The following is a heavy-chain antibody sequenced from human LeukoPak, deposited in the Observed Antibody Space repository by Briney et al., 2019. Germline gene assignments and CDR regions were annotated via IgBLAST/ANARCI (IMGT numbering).Heavy chain of an antibody. CDR3: ARVFGHGRDYYYYQMAV. D-gene: IGHD3-3*01. CDR2: IYHSGST. V-gene: IGHV4-4*02. J-gene: IGHJ6*03. CDR1: GGSVSNNNW. Sequence: SGTLSLTCAVSGGSVSNNNWWSCVRQSPVKGLECIGEIYHSGSTNYSASLKSRVTISVDKSKNQFSLKLSSVTAADTAVYYCARVFGHGRDYYYYQMAVWGKGTTVTVSS.